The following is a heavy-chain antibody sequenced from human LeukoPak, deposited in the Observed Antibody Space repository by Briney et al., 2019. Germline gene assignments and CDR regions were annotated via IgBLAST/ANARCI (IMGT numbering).Heavy chain of an antibody. J-gene: IGHJ6*03. D-gene: IGHD4-17*01. CDR1: GFTFSSYS. CDR3: ARSDRPSDYGDFGGTYYYMDV. V-gene: IGHV3-48*01. CDR2: ISSSSSTI. Sequence: PGGSLRLSCVASGFTFSSYSMNWVRQAPGKGLEWVSYISSSSSTIYYADSVKGRFTISRDNAKNSLYLQMNSLRAEDTAVYYCARSDRPSDYGDFGGTYYYMDVWGKGTTVTVSS.